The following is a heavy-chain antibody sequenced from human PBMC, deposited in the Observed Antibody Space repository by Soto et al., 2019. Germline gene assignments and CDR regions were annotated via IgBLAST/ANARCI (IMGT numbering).Heavy chain of an antibody. D-gene: IGHD2-15*01. V-gene: IGHV3-23*01. CDR3: AKDRGTYCSGGSCYSTGVLDY. CDR1: GFTFSSYA. J-gene: IGHJ4*02. Sequence: GGSLRLSCAASGFTFSSYAMSWVRQAPGKGLEWVSAISGSGGSTYYADSVKGRFTISRDNSKNTLYLQMNSLRAEDTAVYYCAKDRGTYCSGGSCYSTGVLDYWGQGTLVTVSS. CDR2: ISGSGGST.